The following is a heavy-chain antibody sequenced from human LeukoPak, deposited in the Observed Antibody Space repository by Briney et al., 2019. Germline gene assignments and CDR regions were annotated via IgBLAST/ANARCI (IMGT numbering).Heavy chain of an antibody. CDR1: GFTFSSYS. V-gene: IGHV3-48*04. CDR2: ISSSSSTI. D-gene: IGHD4-17*01. Sequence: GGSLRLSCAASGFTFSSYSMNWVRQAPGKGLEWVSYISSSSSTIYYADSVKGRFTISRDNAKNSLYLQMNSLRAEDTAVYYCAREHYGDYGGELEVDYWGQGTLVTVSS. CDR3: AREHYGDYGGELEVDY. J-gene: IGHJ4*02.